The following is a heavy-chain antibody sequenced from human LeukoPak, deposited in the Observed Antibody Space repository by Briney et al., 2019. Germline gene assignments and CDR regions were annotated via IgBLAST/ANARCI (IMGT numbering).Heavy chain of an antibody. J-gene: IGHJ4*02. CDR1: GGSISSSNW. D-gene: IGHD6-13*01. V-gene: IGHV4-4*02. Sequence: SETLSLTCAVSGGSISSSNWWSWVRQPPGKGLEWIGEIYHSGSTNYNPSLKSRVTISVDKSKNQFSLKLSSVTAADTAVYYCASLYLKGGIAAAGPIYWGQGTLVTVSS. CDR3: ASLYLKGGIAAAGPIY. CDR2: IYHSGST.